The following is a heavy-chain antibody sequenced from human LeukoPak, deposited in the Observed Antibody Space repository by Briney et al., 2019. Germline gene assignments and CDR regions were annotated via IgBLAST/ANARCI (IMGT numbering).Heavy chain of an antibody. Sequence: SETLSLTCTVSGGSINNYYWSWIRQPPGKGLEWIGYSFYSGSTDYNPSLKSRVTISVDTSKNQFSLKLSSVTAADTAVYYCARGDYNDYWGQGTLVTVSS. J-gene: IGHJ4*02. CDR3: ARGDYNDY. CDR2: SFYSGST. CDR1: GGSINNYY. V-gene: IGHV4-59*08.